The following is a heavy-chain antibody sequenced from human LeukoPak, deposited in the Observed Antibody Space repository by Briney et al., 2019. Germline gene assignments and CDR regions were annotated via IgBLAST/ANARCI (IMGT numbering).Heavy chain of an antibody. D-gene: IGHD6-6*01. Sequence: PGGSLRLSCAASGFTFGDYSMNWVRQAPGKGLEWVSSITSDSIHTYYVDSVKGRFTISRDNAKNSLYLQMNSLRAEDTALYYCARHRRIADRPLFAYWGQATLVTVSS. V-gene: IGHV3-21*01. J-gene: IGHJ4*02. CDR2: ITSDSIHT. CDR3: ARHRRIADRPLFAY. CDR1: GFTFGDYS.